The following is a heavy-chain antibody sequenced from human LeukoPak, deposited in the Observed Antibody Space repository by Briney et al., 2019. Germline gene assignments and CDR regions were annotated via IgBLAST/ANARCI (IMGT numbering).Heavy chain of an antibody. CDR3: ARNSVPAAIPLGFDP. V-gene: IGHV4-59*01. J-gene: IGHJ5*02. CDR1: GGSISSYY. Sequence: PSETLSLTCTVSGGSISSYYWSWIRQPPGKGLEWIGYIYYSGSTNYNPSLKSRVTISVDTSKNQFSLKLSSVTAADTAVYSCARNSVPAAIPLGFDPWGQGTLVTVSS. D-gene: IGHD2-2*02. CDR2: IYYSGST.